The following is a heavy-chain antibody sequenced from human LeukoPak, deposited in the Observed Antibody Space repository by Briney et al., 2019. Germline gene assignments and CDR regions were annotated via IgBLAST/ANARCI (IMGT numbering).Heavy chain of an antibody. J-gene: IGHJ4*02. CDR2: ISSSGSTI. CDR3: AREETYYDILTGYHRPLYFDY. CDR1: GFTFSDYY. Sequence: GGSLRLSCAASGFTFSDYYMSWIRQAPGKGLEWVSYISSSGSTIYYADPVKGRFTISRDNAKNSLYLQMNSLRAEDTAVYYCAREETYYDILTGYHRPLYFDYWGQGTLVTVSS. D-gene: IGHD3-9*01. V-gene: IGHV3-11*01.